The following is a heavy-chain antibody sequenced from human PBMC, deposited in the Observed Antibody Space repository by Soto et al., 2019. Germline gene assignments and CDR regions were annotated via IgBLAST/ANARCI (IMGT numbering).Heavy chain of an antibody. D-gene: IGHD4-17*01. CDR3: ARVNLDYVTGMDV. J-gene: IGHJ6*02. CDR1: GGPITNY. CDR2: VYDSGST. Sequence: SETLSLTCTVSGGPITNYWSWIRQHPGKGLEWIGYVYDSGSTYYNPSLKSRVTMSLDTSKNQLSLKLTSVTAADTAVYYCARVNLDYVTGMDVWGQGTTVTVSS. V-gene: IGHV4-31*03.